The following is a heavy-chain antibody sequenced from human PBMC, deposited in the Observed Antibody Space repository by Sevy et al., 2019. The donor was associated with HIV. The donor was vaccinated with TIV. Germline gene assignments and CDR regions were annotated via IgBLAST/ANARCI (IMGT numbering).Heavy chain of an antibody. CDR3: ARGDGTGRCFDS. D-gene: IGHD1-26*01. CDR1: GYNFNNYY. CDR2: INPTSSST. V-gene: IGHV1-46*02. J-gene: IGHJ4*02. Sequence: ASVKVSCKASGYNFNNYYIHWVRQAPGQGLQWMGVINPTSSSTNYPPKFQGRVTMTRDTSTSTVSLDLSSLRSEDTAVYYCARGDGTGRCFDSWGQGTLVTVSS.